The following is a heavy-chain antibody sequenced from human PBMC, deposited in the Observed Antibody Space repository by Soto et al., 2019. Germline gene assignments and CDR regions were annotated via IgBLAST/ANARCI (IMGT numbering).Heavy chain of an antibody. V-gene: IGHV3-9*01. CDR1: GFTFDGYA. CDR3: AKDILSRGTTFDY. D-gene: IGHD3-16*01. J-gene: IGHJ4*02. Sequence: EVQLVESGGGLVQPGRSLRLSCAASGFTFDGYAMHWVRQAPGKGLEWVSGISWNSGSIGYADSVKGRFTISRDNAKNSLYLQMNSLRAEDTALYYCAKDILSRGTTFDYWGQGTLVTVSS. CDR2: ISWNSGSI.